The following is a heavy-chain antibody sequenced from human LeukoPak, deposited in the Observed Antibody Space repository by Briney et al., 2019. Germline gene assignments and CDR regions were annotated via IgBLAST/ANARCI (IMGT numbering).Heavy chain of an antibody. CDR3: TRGREINCSGGSCYPFDY. CDR1: AYTFTGYY. J-gene: IGHJ4*02. CDR2: IDPNNGGA. V-gene: IGHV1-2*02. D-gene: IGHD2-15*01. Sequence: ASVKVSCKASAYTFTGYYMHWVRQAPGQRLEWMGWIDPNNGGAKYAQKFQGRVTMTRDTSISTVYVELSGLRPDDTAVYYCTRGREINCSGGSCYPFDYWGQGTLVTVSS.